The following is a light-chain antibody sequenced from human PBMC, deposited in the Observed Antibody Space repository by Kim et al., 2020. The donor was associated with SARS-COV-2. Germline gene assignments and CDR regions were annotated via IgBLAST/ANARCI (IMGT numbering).Light chain of an antibody. CDR2: NEN. CDR1: SSSVGSFV. J-gene: IGLJ3*02. Sequence: GQRVTIYCSGVSSSVGSFVVNWNQKRPGTATQVFICNENQRPSGVPDRFSGAQSGTSASLAISGLQSEDEADYYCAAWDVRLNGWVLGGGTQLTVL. V-gene: IGLV1-44*01. CDR3: AAWDVRLNGWV.